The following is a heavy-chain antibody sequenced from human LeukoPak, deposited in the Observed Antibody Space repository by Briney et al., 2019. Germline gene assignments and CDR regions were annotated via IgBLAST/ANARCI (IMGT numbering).Heavy chain of an antibody. CDR1: GFTFSSYA. V-gene: IGHV3-21*01. CDR2: ISSSSSYI. Sequence: GGSLRLSCAASGFTFSSYAMSWVRQAPGKGLEWVSSISSSSSYIYYADSVKGRFTISRDNAKNSLYLQMNSLRAEDTAVYYCARYAEYYDILTGYYNSYYGMDVWGQGTTVTVSS. J-gene: IGHJ6*02. CDR3: ARYAEYYDILTGYYNSYYGMDV. D-gene: IGHD3-9*01.